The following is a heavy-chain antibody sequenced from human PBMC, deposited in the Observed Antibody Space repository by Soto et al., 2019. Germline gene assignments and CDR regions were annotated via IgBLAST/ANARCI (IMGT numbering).Heavy chain of an antibody. J-gene: IGHJ4*02. CDR3: AKADCRYIFCRVKDY. CDR1: GFTFDLHA. V-gene: IGHV3-23*01. CDR2: ISESGDGT. Sequence: EVALLESGGGWVQPGGSLRLSCAASGFTFDLHAMHWVRQAPGKGLEWVSVISESGDGTSYADSVKGRFTISRDNSKNTLYLQMNSLRADDTAIYYCAKADCRYIFCRVKDYWGQGTLVTVSS. D-gene: IGHD1-1*01.